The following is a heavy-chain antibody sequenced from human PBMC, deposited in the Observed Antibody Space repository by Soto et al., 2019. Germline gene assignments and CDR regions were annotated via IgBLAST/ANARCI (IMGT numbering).Heavy chain of an antibody. CDR3: AREGYAHFGDDGPFDLFYFDN. Sequence: SETLSLTCTVSGGSISSYYWSWIRQPPGKGLEWIGFIYHSGSTFYSPSLQSRVSISVDTSKNQFSLKLSSVTPADTAVYYCAREGYAHFGDDGPFDLFYFDNWGPGTLVTVSS. CDR1: GGSISSYY. CDR2: IYHSGST. D-gene: IGHD2-21*01. J-gene: IGHJ4*02. V-gene: IGHV4-59*12.